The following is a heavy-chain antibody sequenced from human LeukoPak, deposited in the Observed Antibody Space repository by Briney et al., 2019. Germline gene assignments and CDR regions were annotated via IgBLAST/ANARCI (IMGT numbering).Heavy chain of an antibody. J-gene: IGHJ5*01. V-gene: IGHV3-64D*09. Sequence: GGSLRLSCSASGFTFSSYAMHWVRQAPGKGLEYVSAISSNGGSTYYADSVKGRFTISRDNSKNTLYLQMSSLRAEDTAVYYCARGREYSFDSWGQGTLVTVSS. CDR2: ISSNGGST. CDR1: GFTFSSYA. CDR3: ARGREYSFDS. D-gene: IGHD5-18*01.